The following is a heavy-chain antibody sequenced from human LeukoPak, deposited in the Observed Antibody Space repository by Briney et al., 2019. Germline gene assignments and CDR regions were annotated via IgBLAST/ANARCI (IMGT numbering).Heavy chain of an antibody. D-gene: IGHD2-8*01. CDR1: GFSFSDSV. CDR2: NSGDAGVK. CDR3: AKVGYCTNNCFRTHDY. V-gene: IGHV3-23*01. Sequence: GGSLRLSCVASGFSFSDSVMIWLRQGPGKGLEWVSANSGDAGVKYYAASVKGRFTISRDNSKNTVYLQMNSLRAEDTATYYCAKVGYCTNNCFRTHDYWGQGALVTVSS. J-gene: IGHJ4*02.